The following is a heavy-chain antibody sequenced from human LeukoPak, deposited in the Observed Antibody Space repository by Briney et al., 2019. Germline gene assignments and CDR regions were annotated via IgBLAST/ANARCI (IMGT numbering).Heavy chain of an antibody. CDR1: GGSFSGYY. J-gene: IGHJ5*02. Sequence: SETLSLTCAVYGGSFSGYYWSWIRQPPGKGLEWIGYIYFSGSTSYNPSLKSRVTISVDTSKNQISLKVRSVTATDTAVYYCARTTEDCSSTSCYQYWFDPWGQGTLVTVSS. D-gene: IGHD2-2*01. CDR2: IYFSGST. CDR3: ARTTEDCSSTSCYQYWFDP. V-gene: IGHV4-59*01.